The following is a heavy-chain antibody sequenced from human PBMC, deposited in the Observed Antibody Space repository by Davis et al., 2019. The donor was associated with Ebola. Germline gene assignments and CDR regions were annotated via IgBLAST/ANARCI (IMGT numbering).Heavy chain of an antibody. CDR2: ISGSGGST. J-gene: IGHJ4*02. CDR1: GFTFSSYA. Sequence: PRGSLRLSCAASGFTFSSYAMSWVRQAPGKGLEWVSAISGSGGSTYYADSVKGWFTISRDNSKNTLYLQINSLRAEDTAVYYCAKGPMTESYYFDYWGQGTLVTVSS. V-gene: IGHV3-23*01. CDR3: AKGPMTESYYFDY.